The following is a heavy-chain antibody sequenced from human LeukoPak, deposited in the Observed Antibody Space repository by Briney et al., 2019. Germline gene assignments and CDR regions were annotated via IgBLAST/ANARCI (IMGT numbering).Heavy chain of an antibody. J-gene: IGHJ2*01. D-gene: IGHD2-15*01. V-gene: IGHV4-4*02. CDR2: IYHSGST. CDR1: GGSISSSNW. Sequence: PSGTLSLTCAVSGGSISSSNWWRWVRQPPGEGLVWIGEIYHSGSTNYNPSLKSRVTISVDKSKNQFSLKLSSVTAADTAVYYCARIIDSPDVANWYFDLWGRGTLVTVSS. CDR3: ARIIDSPDVANWYFDL.